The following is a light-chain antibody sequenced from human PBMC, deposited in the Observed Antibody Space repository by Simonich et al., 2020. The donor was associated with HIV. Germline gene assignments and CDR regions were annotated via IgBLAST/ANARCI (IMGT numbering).Light chain of an antibody. V-gene: IGKV3-15*01. J-gene: IGKJ1*01. CDR1: QSVSSN. Sequence: IVMTQSPDTLSVSPGERFTLSCRSSQSVSSNLAWDQQKPGQSPRLLIYGAYTRATGIPANFSGSWSGTEFTLTISSMQSEDFAVYYCQQYNNWPRTFGLGTKVEMK. CDR2: GAY. CDR3: QQYNNWPRT.